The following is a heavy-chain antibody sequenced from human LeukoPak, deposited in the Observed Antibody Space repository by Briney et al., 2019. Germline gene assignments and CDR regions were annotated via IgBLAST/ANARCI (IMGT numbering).Heavy chain of an antibody. D-gene: IGHD3-22*01. J-gene: IGHJ4*02. CDR1: TFTRHN. Sequence: ASVKVSCKRTFTRHNIHWVRQAPGQGLECVGWINPTTGVTKYAQKFQGRVTLTRDTSITTAYMELNSLTSDDAAFYYCVVSVQAAAIPAFDCWGQGTPVTVSP. V-gene: IGHV1-2*02. CDR3: VVSVQAAAIPAFDC. CDR2: INPTTGVT.